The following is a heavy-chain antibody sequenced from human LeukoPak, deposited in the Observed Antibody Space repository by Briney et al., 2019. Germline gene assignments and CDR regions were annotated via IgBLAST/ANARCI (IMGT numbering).Heavy chain of an antibody. J-gene: IGHJ6*03. CDR2: ISYDGSKK. V-gene: IGHV3-30*18. CDR3: AKDRSGGGYDWFMHFYMDV. CDR1: GFTFSSYG. Sequence: GGSLRLSCAASGFTFSSYGMHWVRQAPGKWLEWVAVISYDGSKKYYADAVKGRFTISRDNSKKSLHLQMDSLRTEDTAVYYCAKDRSGGGYDWFMHFYMDVWGIGTTVTVSS. D-gene: IGHD5-12*01.